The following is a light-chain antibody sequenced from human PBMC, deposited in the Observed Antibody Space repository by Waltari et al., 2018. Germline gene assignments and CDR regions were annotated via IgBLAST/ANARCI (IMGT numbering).Light chain of an antibody. J-gene: IGLJ2*01. CDR3: SSYISSDTLEL. CDR1: SSDIGNYNY. V-gene: IGLV2-14*03. CDR2: AVS. Sequence: HSALTQPASVSGSPGQSIPISCPGSSSDIGNYNYVSWYQQHPGKAPKLMIFAVSNRPAGVSRRFSGSKSGNTASLTISGLQAEDEADYYCSSYISSDTLELFGGGTSLTVL.